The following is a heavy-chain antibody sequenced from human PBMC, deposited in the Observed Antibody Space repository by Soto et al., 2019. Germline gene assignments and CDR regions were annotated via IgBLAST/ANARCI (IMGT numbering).Heavy chain of an antibody. CDR2: IWSDGTNK. D-gene: IGHD3-3*01. V-gene: IGHV3-33*01. Sequence: PGGSLRLSCAASGFTFSTYGMHWVRQAPGKGLEWVALIWSDGTNKYYADSVKGRFTISRDNSKKTLYLQMNSLRAEDTAVYYGVRVFEPYYFDGWGQGNMVPVAS. CDR1: GFTFSTYG. CDR3: VRVFEPYYFDG. J-gene: IGHJ4*02.